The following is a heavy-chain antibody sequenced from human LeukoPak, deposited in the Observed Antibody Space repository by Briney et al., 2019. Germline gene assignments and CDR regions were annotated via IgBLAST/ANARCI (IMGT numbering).Heavy chain of an antibody. D-gene: IGHD2-15*01. V-gene: IGHV4-61*02. CDR2: FYTNGLT. J-gene: IGHJ3*02. CDR1: GVSISSDSYY. CDR3: ARSELSCSGGSCPTRYAFDI. Sequence: SETLSLTCTVSGVSISSDSYYWSWIRQPAGKGLEGIGRFYTNGLTNYNPSLKSRVTISVDTSKNQFSLKLRSVTAADTALYYCARSELSCSGGSCPTRYAFDIWGQGTVVTASS.